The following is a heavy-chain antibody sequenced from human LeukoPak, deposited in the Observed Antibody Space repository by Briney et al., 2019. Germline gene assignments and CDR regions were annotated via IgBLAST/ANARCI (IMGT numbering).Heavy chain of an antibody. J-gene: IGHJ5*02. D-gene: IGHD3-22*01. CDR1: GVPINSYY. V-gene: IGHV4-59*12. CDR2: IYSSGST. CDR3: LRGSGYYPPNWFDP. Sequence: PETLSLTCTVSGVPINSYYWTWIRQPPGKGLGWIGYIYSSGSTYYNPSLKRRVTLPLDTPNNQYSLTLGYMTAAHTPVYSFLRGSGYYPPNWFDPWGQGTLATVSS.